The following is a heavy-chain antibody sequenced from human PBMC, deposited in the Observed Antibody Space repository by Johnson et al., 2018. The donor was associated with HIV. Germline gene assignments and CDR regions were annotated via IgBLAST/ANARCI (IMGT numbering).Heavy chain of an antibody. V-gene: IGHV3-30-3*01. Sequence: QVQLVESGGGVAQPGTSLRLSCTASGFTFSTYAMHWVRQAPGKGLEWVAIISYDGNNKYYADSVKGRFTISRDNSRNTLYLQMNSLRPEDTAVYYCASGDDDGFWGRGTLVTVSS. CDR2: ISYDGNNK. CDR1: GFTFSTYA. D-gene: IGHD5-12*01. CDR3: ASGDDDGF. J-gene: IGHJ4*03.